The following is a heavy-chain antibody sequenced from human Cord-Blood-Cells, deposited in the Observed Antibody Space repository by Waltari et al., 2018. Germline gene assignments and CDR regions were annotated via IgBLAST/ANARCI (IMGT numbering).Heavy chain of an antibody. CDR1: GFTFVDYA. CDR3: AKGFQSYVDY. CDR2: ISWNSGSI. J-gene: IGHJ4*02. V-gene: IGHV3-9*01. D-gene: IGHD2-21*01. Sequence: EVQLVESGGGLVQPGRSLRLSCAASGFTFVDYAMHWVRQAPGQGMGGVSGISWNSGSIGYADSVKGRFTISRDNAKNSLYLQMNSLRAEDTALYYCAKGFQSYVDYWGQGTLVTVSS.